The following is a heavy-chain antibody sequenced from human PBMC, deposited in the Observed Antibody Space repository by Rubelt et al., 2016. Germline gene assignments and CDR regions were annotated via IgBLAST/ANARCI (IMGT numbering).Heavy chain of an antibody. Sequence: SNYALSWVRQAPGKGLEWVSVISGSGDSTYYADSVKGRFTIFRDNSKNTLYIEMNSLRAEDTAVYYCAKGRSAVVTSGANYWGQGILVTVSS. D-gene: IGHD4-23*01. CDR1: SNYA. V-gene: IGHV3-23*01. CDR3: AKGRSAVVTSGANY. J-gene: IGHJ4*02. CDR2: ISGSGDST.